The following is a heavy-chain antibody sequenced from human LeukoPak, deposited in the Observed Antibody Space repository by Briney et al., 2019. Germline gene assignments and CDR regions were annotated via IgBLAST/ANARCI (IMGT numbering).Heavy chain of an antibody. D-gene: IGHD5-18*01. CDR2: IWYDGRDK. Sequence: GGSLRLSCAASGFTFSGCGMHWVRQAPGKGLEWVAFIWYDGRDKYYADSVNGQFTISIDNSNNTLYLQINILRADDTSVYYCAKDPYSYGPYFASWGQGTPVNGSS. CDR1: GFTFSGCG. CDR3: AKDPYSYGPYFAS. J-gene: IGHJ4*02. V-gene: IGHV3-30*02.